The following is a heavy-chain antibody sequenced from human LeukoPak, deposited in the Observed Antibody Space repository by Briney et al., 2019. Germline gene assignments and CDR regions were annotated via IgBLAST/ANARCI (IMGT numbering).Heavy chain of an antibody. J-gene: IGHJ4*02. CDR3: ARDGPPFDY. V-gene: IGHV4-59*01. Sequence: SETLSLTCTVSGGSISSYYWSWIRQPPGKGLEWIGYIYYSGSTNYNPSLKSRVTVSVDTSKNQFSLKLSSVTAADTAVYYCARDGPPFDYWGQGTLVTVSS. CDR2: IYYSGST. CDR1: GGSISSYY.